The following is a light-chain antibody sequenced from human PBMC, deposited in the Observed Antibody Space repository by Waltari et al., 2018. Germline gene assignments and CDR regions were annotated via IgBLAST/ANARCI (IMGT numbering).Light chain of an antibody. Sequence: QSALTQPASVSGSPGQSITISCTGTSRDVGFYTYVSWYQQHPGKAPKLMIYDVSWRPAGVSNRFSGSRSGNTASLTISGLQAEDEADYYCNSYAGSSSWVFGGGTKLTVL. J-gene: IGLJ3*02. CDR2: DVS. CDR3: NSYAGSSSWV. V-gene: IGLV2-14*01. CDR1: SRDVGFYTY.